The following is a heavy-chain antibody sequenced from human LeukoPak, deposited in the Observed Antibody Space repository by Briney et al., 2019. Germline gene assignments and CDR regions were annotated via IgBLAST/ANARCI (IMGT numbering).Heavy chain of an antibody. J-gene: IGHJ5*02. CDR3: ARHSIELGYCRGVSCRNWFDP. CDR2: VNPGDSDT. CDR1: GYSFTSYW. Sequence: GESLKISCKASGYSFTSYWIGWVRQMPGKGLEWMGIVNPGDSDTTYSPSFQGQVTISADTSITTAYLQWSSLKASDTAIYYCARHSIELGYCRGVSCRNWFDPWGQGTLVTVSS. D-gene: IGHD2-15*01. V-gene: IGHV5-51*01.